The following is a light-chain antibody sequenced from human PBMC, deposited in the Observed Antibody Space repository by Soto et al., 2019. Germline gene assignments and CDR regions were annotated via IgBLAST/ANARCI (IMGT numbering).Light chain of an antibody. J-gene: IGKJ1*01. CDR3: QQFNIWPRT. V-gene: IGKV3-15*01. Sequence: EILMTPSPATLSVSPGERATLSCRASQDIGTNLAWYQQKSGQAPRLLMSGASTRATGISARFSGTGSGTEFTLTISSLQSEDFAVYYCQQFNIWPRTFGQGTKVDIK. CDR1: QDIGTN. CDR2: GAS.